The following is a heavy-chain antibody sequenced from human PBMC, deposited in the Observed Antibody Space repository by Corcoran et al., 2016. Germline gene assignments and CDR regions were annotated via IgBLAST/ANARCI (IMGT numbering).Heavy chain of an antibody. CDR2: ISAYNGNT. D-gene: IGHD3-16*02. Sequence: QVQLVQSGAEVKKPGASVKVSCKASGYTFTSYGISWVRQAPGQGLEWMGWISAYNGNTNYAQKLQGRVTMTTDTSTSTAYMELRSLRSDDTAVYCCAGSGGLRLGELSLYRWVDPWGQGTLVTVSS. CDR1: GYTFTSYG. CDR3: AGSGGLRLGELSLYRWVDP. J-gene: IGHJ5*02. V-gene: IGHV1-18*01.